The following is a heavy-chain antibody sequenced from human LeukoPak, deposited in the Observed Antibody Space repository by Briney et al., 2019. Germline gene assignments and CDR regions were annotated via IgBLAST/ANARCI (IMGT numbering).Heavy chain of an antibody. Sequence: GGSLRLSCAASGFAVSSNYMSWVRQAPGKGLEWVSVIYSDGRSYYADSVKGRFTISRDNSKNTLYLQMNSLRAEDTALYYCASESNSGYYLSYWGQGTLVAVSS. CDR3: ASESNSGYYLSY. V-gene: IGHV3-66*01. D-gene: IGHD3-22*01. CDR1: GFAVSSNY. CDR2: IYSDGRS. J-gene: IGHJ4*02.